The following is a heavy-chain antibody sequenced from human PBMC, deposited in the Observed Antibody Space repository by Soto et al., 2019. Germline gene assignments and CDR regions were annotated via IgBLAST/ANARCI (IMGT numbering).Heavy chain of an antibody. Sequence: QVQLVQSGAEVKKPGSSVKVSCKASGGTFSSYAISWVRQAPGQGLEWMGGIIPIFGTANYAQKFQGRVTITADESTSTAYTELSSLRSEDTAVYYCARVYYDSSGYYTAPDYWGQGTLVTVSS. CDR2: IIPIFGTA. D-gene: IGHD3-22*01. CDR1: GGTFSSYA. V-gene: IGHV1-69*01. J-gene: IGHJ4*02. CDR3: ARVYYDSSGYYTAPDY.